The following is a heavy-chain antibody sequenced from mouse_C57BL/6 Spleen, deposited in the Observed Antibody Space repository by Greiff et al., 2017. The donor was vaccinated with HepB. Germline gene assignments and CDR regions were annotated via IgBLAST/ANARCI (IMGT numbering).Heavy chain of an antibody. CDR3: TREGYDRAY. Sequence: EVKLQESGPGLVKPSQSLSLTCSVTGYSITSGYYWDWIRQFPGNKLEWMGYISYDGSNNYNPSLKNRISITRDTSKNQFFLKLNSVTTEDTATYYCTREGYDRAYWGQGTLVTVSA. J-gene: IGHJ3*01. D-gene: IGHD2-2*01. CDR2: ISYDGSN. CDR1: GYSITSGYY. V-gene: IGHV3-6*01.